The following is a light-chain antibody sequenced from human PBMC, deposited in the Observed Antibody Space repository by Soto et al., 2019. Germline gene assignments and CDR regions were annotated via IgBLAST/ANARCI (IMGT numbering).Light chain of an antibody. V-gene: IGLV4-69*02. J-gene: IGLJ2*01. CDR2: INNDGTL. Sequence: QSVLTQSPSVSASLGASVKVTCTLSSGHTNRAVAWHQQQPEKGPRYLMKINNDGTLSKGDGIPDRFSGSSSGAERYLIISSLHSEDEADYFCQTWGTDFVFFGDGTKLTVL. CDR1: SGHTNRA. CDR3: QTWGTDFVF.